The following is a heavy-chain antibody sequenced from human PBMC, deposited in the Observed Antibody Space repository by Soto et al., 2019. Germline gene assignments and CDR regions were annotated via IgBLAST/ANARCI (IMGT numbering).Heavy chain of an antibody. V-gene: IGHV1-69*04. CDR1: GGIFSSYT. D-gene: IGHD3-22*01. CDR2: IIPILGIA. Sequence: SVKVSCKASGGIFSSYTISWVRQAPGQGLEWMGRIIPILGIANYAQKFQGRVTITADKSTSTAYMELSSLRSEDTAVYYCARDRDYDSSGYYIPFDYWGQGTLVTVSS. J-gene: IGHJ4*02. CDR3: ARDRDYDSSGYYIPFDY.